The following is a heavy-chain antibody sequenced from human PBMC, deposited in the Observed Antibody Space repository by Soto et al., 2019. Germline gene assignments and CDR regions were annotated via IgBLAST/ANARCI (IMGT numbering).Heavy chain of an antibody. CDR3: ARDTSSYGIVGMDV. CDR1: GFTVSSNY. D-gene: IGHD5-18*01. J-gene: IGHJ6*02. V-gene: IGHV3-53*01. CDR2: IYSGGST. Sequence: EVQLVESGGGLIKPGGSLRLSCAASGFTVSSNYMSWVRQAPGKGLEWVSVIYSGGSTYYADSLNGRFTISRDNSKNSLYVQMNSLRAEDTAVYYCARDTSSYGIVGMDVWGQGTTVTVSS.